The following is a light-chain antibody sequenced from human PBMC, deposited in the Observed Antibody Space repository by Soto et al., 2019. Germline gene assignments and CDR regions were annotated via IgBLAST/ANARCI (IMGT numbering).Light chain of an antibody. Sequence: EIVLTQSPATLYLSPGERATLSCRASQSVSSYLAWYQQRPGQAPRLLIYDASNRASGIPARFGGSGSGTDFTLTISSLEPEDFAVYYSQHRNNWRSTFGGGTKVEIK. V-gene: IGKV3-11*01. CDR1: QSVSSY. CDR3: QHRNNWRST. J-gene: IGKJ4*01. CDR2: DAS.